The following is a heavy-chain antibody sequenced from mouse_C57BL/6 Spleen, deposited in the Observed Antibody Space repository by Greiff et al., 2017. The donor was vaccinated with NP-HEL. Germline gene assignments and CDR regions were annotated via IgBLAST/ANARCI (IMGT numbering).Heavy chain of an antibody. D-gene: IGHD2-4*01. CDR1: GGKRKEEE. Sequence: QGGAERVRPGASVKLSCTADGGKRKEEERKGGKKRREEGREGKGGNQPENGDTEYASKFQGKATITADTSSNTAYLQLSSLTSEDTAVYYCTFYDYDVYYFDYWGQGTTLTVSS. CDR3: TFYDYDVYYFDY. V-gene: IGHV14-4*01. J-gene: IGHJ2*01. CDR2: NQPENGDT.